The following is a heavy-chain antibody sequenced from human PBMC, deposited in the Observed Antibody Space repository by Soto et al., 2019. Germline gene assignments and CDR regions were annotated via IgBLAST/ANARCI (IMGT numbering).Heavy chain of an antibody. Sequence: QVQLVQSGAEVKKPGASVKVSCKASGYTFTSYDINWVRQATGQGLEWMGWMNPNSGNTGYAQKFQGRDTMTRNTSISTAYIGLSSLRSKDRGVYLCSARASGTCLYRGQRTLIT. CDR1: GYTFTSYD. CDR2: MNPNSGNT. V-gene: IGHV1-8*01. D-gene: IGHD6-19*01. CDR3: SARASGTCLY. J-gene: IGHJ4*02.